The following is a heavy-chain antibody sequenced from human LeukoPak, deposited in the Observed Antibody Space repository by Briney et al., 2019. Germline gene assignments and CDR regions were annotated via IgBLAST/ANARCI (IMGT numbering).Heavy chain of an antibody. CDR2: ISGSGDKK. CDR1: GFTFSSYA. V-gene: IGHV3-23*01. CDR3: AKGAYSREWSEEEEGGAEYFHH. J-gene: IGHJ1*01. D-gene: IGHD5-12*01. Sequence: GGSLRLSCAASGFTFSSYAMSWVRQAPGKGLEWVSRISGSGDKKYYEDSVKGRFTISRDNSKNTVYLQMSSVRAEDTAIYFCAKGAYSREWSEEEEGGAEYFHHWGQGSLVVVSA.